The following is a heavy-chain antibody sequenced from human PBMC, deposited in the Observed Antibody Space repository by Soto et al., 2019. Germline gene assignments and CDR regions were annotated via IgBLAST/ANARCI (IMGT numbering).Heavy chain of an antibody. CDR3: ARLSTVTTVVAFGY. CDR1: GGTFSSYA. Sequence: ASVKVSCKASGGTFSSYAISWVRQAPGQGLEWMGGISAYYGNTNYAQKLQGRVTMTTDTSTSTAYMELRSLRSDDTAVYYCARLSTVTTVVAFGYWGQGTLVTVSS. J-gene: IGHJ4*02. CDR2: ISAYYGNT. V-gene: IGHV1-18*01. D-gene: IGHD4-17*01.